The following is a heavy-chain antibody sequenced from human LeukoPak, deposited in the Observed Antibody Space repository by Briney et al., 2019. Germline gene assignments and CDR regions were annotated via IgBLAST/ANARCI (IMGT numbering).Heavy chain of an antibody. V-gene: IGHV4-59*01. J-gene: IGHJ6*03. CDR2: IYYSGST. D-gene: IGHD3-10*01. CDR3: ARVEEGYGSGRRENYYYYYMDV. CDR1: GGSISSYY. Sequence: SETLSLTCTVSGGSISSYYWSWIRQPPGKGLEWIGYIYYSGSTNYNPSLKSRVIISVDTSKNRFSLKLSSVTAADTAVYYCARVEEGYGSGRRENYYYYYMDVWGKGTTVTISS.